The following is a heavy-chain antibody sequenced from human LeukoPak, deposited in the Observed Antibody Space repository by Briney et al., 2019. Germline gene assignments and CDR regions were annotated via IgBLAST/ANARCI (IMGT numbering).Heavy chain of an antibody. J-gene: IGHJ3*02. CDR2: IRYDGSNK. Sequence: GGSLRLSRAASGFIFNTYVMHWVRQAPGKGLEWLAFIRYDGSNKNYADSVKGRFTISRDNTKNSLYLQMNSLRAEDTAVYYCAKDGGSDPDSYIWGQGTMVTVSS. D-gene: IGHD2-15*01. CDR3: AKDGGSDPDSYI. CDR1: GFIFNTYV. V-gene: IGHV3-30*02.